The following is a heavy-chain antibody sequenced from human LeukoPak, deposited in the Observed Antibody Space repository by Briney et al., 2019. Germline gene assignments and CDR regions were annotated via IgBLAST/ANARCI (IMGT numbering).Heavy chain of an antibody. CDR2: ISGSGGST. Sequence: GGSLRLSCAASGFTLSSYAMSWVRQAPGKGLEWVSAISGSGGSTYYADSVKGRFTISRDNSKNTLYLQMNSLRAEDTAVYYCAKPGRSSSWYFDYWGQGTLVTVSS. D-gene: IGHD6-13*01. J-gene: IGHJ4*02. CDR1: GFTLSSYA. CDR3: AKPGRSSSWYFDY. V-gene: IGHV3-23*01.